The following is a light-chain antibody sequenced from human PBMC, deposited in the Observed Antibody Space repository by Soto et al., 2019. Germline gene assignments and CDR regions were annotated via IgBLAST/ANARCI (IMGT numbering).Light chain of an antibody. V-gene: IGLV2-8*01. J-gene: IGLJ2*01. Sequence: QSALTQPPSASGSPGQSVTISCTGTSSDIGDYDSVSWYQQHPGEVPKLILYEVVKRPSGVPDRFSGSKSGNTASLTVSGLQAEDEADYYCSSYAGSNIVVFGGGTKLTVL. CDR3: SSYAGSNIVV. CDR2: EVV. CDR1: SSDIGDYDS.